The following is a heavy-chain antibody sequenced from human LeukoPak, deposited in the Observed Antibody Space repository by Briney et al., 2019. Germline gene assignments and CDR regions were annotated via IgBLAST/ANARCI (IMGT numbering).Heavy chain of an antibody. J-gene: IGHJ6*03. V-gene: IGHV3-74*01. CDR2: INGDGRNI. Sequence: GGSLRLSCVASGFTFSSYWMHWVRQDPRKGLVWVSRINGDGRNINYADSVRGQFTISRDNAKNTLYLQMNTLRAEDTAVYYCARDDKGYYYYMDVWGKGTTVTASS. CDR1: GFTFSSYW. CDR3: ARDDKGYYYYMDV. D-gene: IGHD3-9*01.